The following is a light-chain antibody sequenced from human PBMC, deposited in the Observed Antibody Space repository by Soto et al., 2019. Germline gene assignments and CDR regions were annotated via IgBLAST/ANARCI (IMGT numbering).Light chain of an antibody. Sequence: QTVVTQEPSLTVSPGGTVTLTCASSTGAVTTGYYPSWFQHKPGHAPRALSYNTTDKHSWTPARLSGSLLGDKAALTLSGVQPEDEAEYYRLLYDGGTWVFGGGTKLTVL. V-gene: IGLV7-43*01. CDR1: TGAVTTGYY. CDR3: LLYDGGTWV. CDR2: NTT. J-gene: IGLJ3*02.